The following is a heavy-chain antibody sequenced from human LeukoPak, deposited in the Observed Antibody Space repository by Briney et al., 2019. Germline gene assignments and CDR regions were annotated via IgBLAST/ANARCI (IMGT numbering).Heavy chain of an antibody. CDR3: ARDLSDILTGPPAHYGMDV. D-gene: IGHD3-9*01. V-gene: IGHV1-2*04. J-gene: IGHJ6*02. Sequence: GASVKVSCKASGYTFTGYYMHWVRQAPGQGLEWMGWINPNSGGTNYAQKFQGWVTMTRDTSISTAYMELSRLRSDDTAVYYCARDLSDILTGPPAHYGMDVWGQGTTVTVSS. CDR1: GYTFTGYY. CDR2: INPNSGGT.